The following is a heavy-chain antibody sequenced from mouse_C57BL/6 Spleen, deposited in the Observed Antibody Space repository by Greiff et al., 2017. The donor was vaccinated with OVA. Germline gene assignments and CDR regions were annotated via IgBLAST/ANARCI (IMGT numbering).Heavy chain of an antibody. Sequence: QVQLKESGPGLVQPSQSLSITCTVSGFSLTSYGVHWVRQSPGKGLEWLGVIWSGGSTDYNAAFISRLSISKDNSNSQVFFKMNSRQADDTAIYYCAGGNYDAMDYWGQGTSVTVSS. CDR2: IWSGGST. V-gene: IGHV2-2*01. CDR1: GFSLTSYG. CDR3: AGGNYDAMDY. J-gene: IGHJ4*01. D-gene: IGHD2-1*01.